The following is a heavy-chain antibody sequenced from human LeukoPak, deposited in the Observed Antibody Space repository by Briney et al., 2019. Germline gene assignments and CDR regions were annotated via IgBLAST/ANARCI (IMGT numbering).Heavy chain of an antibody. CDR2: ISNSGSA. J-gene: IGHJ6*03. CDR3: GRDALVGYFSYYYMDV. D-gene: IGHD2-15*01. V-gene: IGHV4-59*11. CDR1: GGSISSHY. Sequence: SETLSLTCTVSGGSISSHYWTWIRQSPVKGLEWIGDISNSGSASYNPSLKSRVTISIDTSKNQFSLKLSSVTAADTAVYYCGRDALVGYFSYYYMDVWGKGTTVTVSS.